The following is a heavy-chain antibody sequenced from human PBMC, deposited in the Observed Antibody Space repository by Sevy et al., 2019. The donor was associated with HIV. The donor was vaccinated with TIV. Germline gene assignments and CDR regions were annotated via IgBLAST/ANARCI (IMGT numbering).Heavy chain of an antibody. V-gene: IGHV3-23*01. CDR2: ISGSGGST. CDR1: GFTCSSYA. J-gene: IGHJ3*02. CDR3: AKSGKWLVRSAFDI. Sequence: GGSLGLSCAASGFTCSSYAMSWVRQAPGKGLEWVSAISGSGGSTYYADSVKGRFTISRDNSKNTLYLQMNSLRAEDTDVYYCAKSGKWLVRSAFDIWGQGTMVTVS. D-gene: IGHD6-19*01.